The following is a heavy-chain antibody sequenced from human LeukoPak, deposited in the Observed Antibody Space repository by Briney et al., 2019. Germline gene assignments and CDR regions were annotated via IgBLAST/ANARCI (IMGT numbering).Heavy chain of an antibody. Sequence: GGSLRLSCAGSGFIFSNYWLGWVRQAPGKGLQWVANIKGDGSEQHYVDSVKGRFTISRDNAKNSLYLQMNSLRVEDTAVYYCARVFLQWLVFDYWGQGPLVTVSS. V-gene: IGHV3-7*03. CDR1: GFIFSNYW. CDR2: IKGDGSEQ. CDR3: ARVFLQWLVFDY. D-gene: IGHD6-19*01. J-gene: IGHJ4*02.